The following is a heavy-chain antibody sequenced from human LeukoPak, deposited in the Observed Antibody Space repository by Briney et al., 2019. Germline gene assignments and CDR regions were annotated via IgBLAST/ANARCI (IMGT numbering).Heavy chain of an antibody. J-gene: IGHJ4*02. D-gene: IGHD6-13*01. V-gene: IGHV4-39*07. CDR3: ARQQLVPRDY. Sequence: SETLSLTCTVSGGSISSRPYYWGWVRQPPGKGLEWIGTISYSGTTNYNPSLKSRVTISVDTSKNQFSLKLSSVTAADTAVYYCARQQLVPRDYWGQGTLVTVSS. CDR1: GGSISSRPYY. CDR2: ISYSGTT.